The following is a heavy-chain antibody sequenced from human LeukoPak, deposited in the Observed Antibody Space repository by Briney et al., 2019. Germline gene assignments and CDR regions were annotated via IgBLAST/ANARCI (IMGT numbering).Heavy chain of an antibody. CDR1: GFTFSTFT. Sequence: PGGSLRLSCAASGFTFSTFTMHWVRQVPGAGPEWISSISGTLFSGHRTTTYYADSVTGRFTISRDDAKNSLYLQMNGLRVEDTAIHYCARVEGSSWYGAFDIWGQGTMVTVSS. V-gene: IGHV3-48*04. D-gene: IGHD6-13*01. J-gene: IGHJ3*02. CDR2: ISGTLFSGHRTTT. CDR3: ARVEGSSWYGAFDI.